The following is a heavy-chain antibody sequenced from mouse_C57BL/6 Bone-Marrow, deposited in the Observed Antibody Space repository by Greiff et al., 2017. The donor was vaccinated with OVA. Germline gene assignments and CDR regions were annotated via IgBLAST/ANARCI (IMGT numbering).Heavy chain of an antibody. CDR2: INYDGSST. Sequence: EVMLVESEGGLVQPGSSMKLSCTASGFTFSDYYMAWVRQVPEKGLEWVANINYDGSSTYYLDSLKSRFIISRDNAKNILYLQMSSLKSEDTATYYCAQTAQAGWFAYWGQGTLVTVSA. CDR3: AQTAQAGWFAY. CDR1: GFTFSDYY. V-gene: IGHV5-16*01. J-gene: IGHJ3*01. D-gene: IGHD3-2*02.